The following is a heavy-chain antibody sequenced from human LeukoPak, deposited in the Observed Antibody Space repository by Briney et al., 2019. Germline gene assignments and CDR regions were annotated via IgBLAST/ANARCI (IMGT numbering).Heavy chain of an antibody. Sequence: GGSLRLSCVGYGFTFNSYWMHWVRQSPGEGLVWVSRISLDGGTTIYADSVKGRFTISRDNAENTLYLDMNSLRVEDTAVYYCARARAKLWRAYSSPDFWGQGTLVAVSS. CDR1: GFTFNSYW. D-gene: IGHD3-3*01. V-gene: IGHV3-74*01. CDR2: ISLDGGTT. CDR3: ARARAKLWRAYSSPDF. J-gene: IGHJ4*02.